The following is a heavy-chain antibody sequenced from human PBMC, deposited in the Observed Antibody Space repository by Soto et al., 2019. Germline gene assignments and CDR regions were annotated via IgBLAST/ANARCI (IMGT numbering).Heavy chain of an antibody. CDR3: AKDLQFSGWLSAQSIDY. CDR2: ITGSGDST. Sequence: EVQLLECGGGLVQPGGSLRLSCAVSGFTFSSHAMSWVRQAPGKGLECVSSITGSGDSTYYADSVKGRFTISRDKSKSTLYRQMNSLRAEDTDVYYCAKDLQFSGWLSAQSIDYWGQGTQVTVSS. V-gene: IGHV3-23*01. J-gene: IGHJ4*02. D-gene: IGHD6-19*01. CDR1: GFTFSSHA.